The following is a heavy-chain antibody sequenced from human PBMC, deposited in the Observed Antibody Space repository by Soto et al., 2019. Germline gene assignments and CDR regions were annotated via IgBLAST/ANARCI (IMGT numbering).Heavy chain of an antibody. CDR3: VRDGTKTLRDWFDP. CDR1: GASISGFY. V-gene: IGHV4-4*07. D-gene: IGHD1-1*01. CDR2: IYATGTT. Sequence: LSLTCTVSGASISGFYWSWIRKSAGKGLEWIGRIYATGTTDYNPSLKSRVMMSVDTSKKQFSLELRSVTAADTAVYYCVRDGTKTLRDWFDPWGQGISVTVSS. J-gene: IGHJ5*01.